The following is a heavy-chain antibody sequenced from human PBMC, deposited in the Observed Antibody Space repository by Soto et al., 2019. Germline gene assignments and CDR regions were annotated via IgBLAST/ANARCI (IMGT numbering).Heavy chain of an antibody. D-gene: IGHD1-20*01. V-gene: IGHV1-18*01. Sequence: QVQLVQSGAEVKKPGASVKVSCKASGYTFISYGISWVRQAPVQGLEWMGWISAYNGNTNSAQKLQGRVTMTPDTSTSTAYMELRLLRSDDTALEYSSGDRGDRYGPESWGQGTLDTVSS. J-gene: IGHJ5*02. CDR2: ISAYNGNT. CDR3: SGDRGDRYGPES. CDR1: GYTFISYG.